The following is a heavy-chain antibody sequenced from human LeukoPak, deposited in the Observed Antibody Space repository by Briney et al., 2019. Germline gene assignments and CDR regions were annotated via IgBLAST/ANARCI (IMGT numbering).Heavy chain of an antibody. CDR2: ISSSSSTI. CDR1: GFTFSSYS. CDR3: ARGNNLFDWFTTDKYYFDY. Sequence: PGGSLRLSCAASGFTFSSYSMNSVRQAPGKGLEWVSYISSSSSTIYYADSVKGRFTISRDNAKNSLYLQMNSLRAEDTAVYYCARGNNLFDWFTTDKYYFDYWGQGTLVTVSS. D-gene: IGHD3-9*01. J-gene: IGHJ4*02. V-gene: IGHV3-48*01.